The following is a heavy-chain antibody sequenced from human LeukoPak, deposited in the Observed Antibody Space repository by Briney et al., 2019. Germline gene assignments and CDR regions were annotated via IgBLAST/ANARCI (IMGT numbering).Heavy chain of an antibody. CDR3: AGLVGATGGFDF. J-gene: IGHJ4*02. Sequence: SETLSLTCTVSGDSMRSYYWSWIRQPPGKGLEWIGYIHYSGSTNYNPSLESRVTISIDTSRTQFSLRLTSVTAADTAVYYCAGLVGATGGFDFWGQGTLVTVSS. V-gene: IGHV4-59*12. CDR2: IHYSGST. CDR1: GDSMRSYY. D-gene: IGHD1-26*01.